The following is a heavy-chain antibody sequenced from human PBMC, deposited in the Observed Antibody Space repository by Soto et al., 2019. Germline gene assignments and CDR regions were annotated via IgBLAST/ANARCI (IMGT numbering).Heavy chain of an antibody. D-gene: IGHD6-13*01. Sequence: QVQLQQCGAGLLKPSETPSLTCAFSGGSFSYYYWVLIRQPPGKGLEWIGEISHSGGTNFNPSLKSRVTISIDTSKNHFSLKLSSVTAADTAVYYCARGRKGYSSTWYVDWGQGSLVTVS. CDR2: ISHSGGT. V-gene: IGHV4-34*02. CDR3: ARGRKGYSSTWYVD. CDR1: GGSFSYYY. J-gene: IGHJ4*02.